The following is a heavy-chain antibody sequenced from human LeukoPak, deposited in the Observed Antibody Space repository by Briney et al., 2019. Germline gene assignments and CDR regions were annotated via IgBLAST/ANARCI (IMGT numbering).Heavy chain of an antibody. CDR1: GFTVSSNY. CDR2: IQSKTDGGTT. J-gene: IGHJ4*02. V-gene: IGHV3-15*01. Sequence: GGSLRLSCAASGFTVSSNYMSWVRQAPGKGLERVGRIQSKTDGGTTDYAAPVKGRFTISRDDSKNTLYLQMNSLKTEDTAVYYCTRRGYSPFDYWGQGTLVTVSS. CDR3: TRRGYSPFDY. D-gene: IGHD5-18*01.